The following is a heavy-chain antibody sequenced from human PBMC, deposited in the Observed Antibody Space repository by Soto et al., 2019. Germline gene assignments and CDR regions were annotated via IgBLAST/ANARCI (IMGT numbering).Heavy chain of an antibody. CDR2: INTNTGNP. J-gene: IGHJ5*02. CDR3: ARDRGGYCSGGSCQPNNWFDP. CDR1: GYTFTSYA. V-gene: IGHV7-4-1*01. Sequence: QVQLVQSGSELKKPGASVKVSCKASGYTFTSYAMNWVRQAPGQGLEWMGWINTNTGNPTYAQGFTGRFVFSLDTSVSTAYLQSCSLKAEDTAVYYCARDRGGYCSGGSCQPNNWFDPWGQGSLVTVSS. D-gene: IGHD2-15*01.